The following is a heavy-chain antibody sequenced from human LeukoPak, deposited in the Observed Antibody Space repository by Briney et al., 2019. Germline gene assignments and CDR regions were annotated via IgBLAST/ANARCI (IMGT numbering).Heavy chain of an antibody. V-gene: IGHV3-7*01. Sequence: PGGSPRLSCAASGFTFSNYWVHWVRHAPGKGLELVANIKQDGSEKYYVDSVKGRFTISRDNAKNSLYLQMNSLRAEDTAVYYCARNQRRLDYWGQGTLVTVSS. CDR3: ARNQRRLDY. CDR2: IKQDGSEK. J-gene: IGHJ4*02. CDR1: GFTFSNYW. D-gene: IGHD1-14*01.